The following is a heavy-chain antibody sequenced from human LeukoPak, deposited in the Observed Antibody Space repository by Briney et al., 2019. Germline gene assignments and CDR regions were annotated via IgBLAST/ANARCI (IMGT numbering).Heavy chain of an antibody. V-gene: IGHV4-38-2*02. D-gene: IGHD6-19*01. CDR1: GYSFSSGYY. Sequence: SETLSLTCIVSGYSFSSGYYWGWIRQPPGKGLEWIGSVYHSGSTYYSPPLKSRVTISVDTSKNQFSLKLSSVTAADTAMYYCARRAVTDTAYYFDYWGQGTLVTVSS. J-gene: IGHJ4*02. CDR2: VYHSGST. CDR3: ARRAVTDTAYYFDY.